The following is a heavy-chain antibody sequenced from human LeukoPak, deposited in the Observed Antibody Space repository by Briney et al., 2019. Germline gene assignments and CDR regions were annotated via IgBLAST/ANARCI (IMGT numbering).Heavy chain of an antibody. Sequence: GESLKISCKGSGNSFTNYWIAWVRQMPGKGLDWLGIIYPGGSDTRYRPSFQGQVTISVDKSISTAYLQWSSLKASDTAMYYCARLGSGSYYYFDYWGQGTLVTVSS. CDR1: GNSFTNYW. D-gene: IGHD1-26*01. J-gene: IGHJ4*02. V-gene: IGHV5-51*01. CDR3: ARLGSGSYYYFDY. CDR2: IYPGGSDT.